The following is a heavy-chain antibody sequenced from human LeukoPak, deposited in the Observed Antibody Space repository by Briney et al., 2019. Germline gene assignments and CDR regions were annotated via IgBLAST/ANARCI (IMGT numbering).Heavy chain of an antibody. J-gene: IGHJ4*02. V-gene: IGHV3-11*01. CDR2: ISSSSSTI. D-gene: IGHD2/OR15-2a*01. CDR1: GFTFSNYY. Sequence: GGSLRLSCAASGFTFSNYYMSWIRQPPGKGLEWGSYISSSSSTIYYADSVKGRFTISRDNAKNSLYLQMNSLRAEDTAVYYCARAPSMPTFDYWGQGPLVTVSS. CDR3: ARAPSMPTFDY.